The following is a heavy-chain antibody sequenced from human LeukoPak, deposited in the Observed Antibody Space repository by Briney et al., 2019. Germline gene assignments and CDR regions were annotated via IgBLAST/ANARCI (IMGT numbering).Heavy chain of an antibody. CDR1: GFTFSNHW. Sequence: GGSLRLSCAASGFTFSNHWMHWVRQAPGKGLMWVSRINRGGSRTDYADSVKGRFIISRDNSKNTVFLQMNSLRGEDTAVYYCVRDFSGKWSLEYWGQGTLVTVSS. V-gene: IGHV3-74*01. J-gene: IGHJ4*02. D-gene: IGHD6-25*01. CDR3: VRDFSGKWSLEY. CDR2: INRGGSRT.